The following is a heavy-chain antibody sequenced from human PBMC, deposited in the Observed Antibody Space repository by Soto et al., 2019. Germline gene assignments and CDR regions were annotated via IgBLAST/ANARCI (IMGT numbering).Heavy chain of an antibody. CDR1: GGSFSGYY. CDR2: INHSGST. Sequence: SETLSLTCAVYGGSFSGYYWSWIRQPPGKGLEWIGEINHSGSTNYNPSLKSRVTISVDTSKNQFSLKLSSVTAADTAVYYCARGRIRGYTPGRELLYFDYWGQGTLVTVSS. D-gene: IGHD5-18*01. J-gene: IGHJ4*02. V-gene: IGHV4-34*01. CDR3: ARGRIRGYTPGRELLYFDY.